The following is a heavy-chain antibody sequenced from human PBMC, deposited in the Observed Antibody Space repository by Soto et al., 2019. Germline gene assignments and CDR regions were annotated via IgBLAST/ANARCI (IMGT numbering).Heavy chain of an antibody. CDR1: RFSFSSYA. CDR2: ISDGGGRT. V-gene: IGHV3-23*01. CDR3: AKTIEPVSYYYYGMDV. D-gene: IGHD2-2*01. J-gene: IGHJ6*02. Sequence: GGSLRLSCAASRFSFSSYAMSWVRQAPGKGLEWVSGISDGGGRTHYADSVKGRFTISRDNSKNAVYLQMNDLRAEDTAVYYCAKTIEPVSYYYYGMDVWGQGTTVTVS.